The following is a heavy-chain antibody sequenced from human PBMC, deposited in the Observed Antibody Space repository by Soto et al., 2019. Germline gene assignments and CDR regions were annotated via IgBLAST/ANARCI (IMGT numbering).Heavy chain of an antibody. V-gene: IGHV4-59*08. CDR2: IYYSGCT. CDR1: GVSISSYY. J-gene: IGHJ5*02. CDR3: ARNYIVVGFRWFDP. Sequence: QVQLQESGPGLVKPSETLSLTCTVSGVSISSYYWSWIRQPPGKGLEWIGYIYYSGCTNYNPSIKSRVTISVDTSKNQFALKLSSVTAADTAVYYCARNYIVVGFRWFDPWGQGTLVTVS. D-gene: IGHD3-22*01.